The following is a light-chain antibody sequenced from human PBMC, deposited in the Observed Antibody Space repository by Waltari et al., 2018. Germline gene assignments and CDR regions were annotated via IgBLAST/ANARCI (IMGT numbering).Light chain of an antibody. CDR3: QQYYGTPLWT. Sequence: IVMTQSPTSLAVSLGERATIHCKSSQSVLYSSNNKNYLAWYQQKPGQPPKLLIYWASTRESGVPDRFSGSGSGTDFTLTISSLQAEDVAVYYCQQYYGTPLWTFGQGTKVEIK. J-gene: IGKJ1*01. V-gene: IGKV4-1*01. CDR2: WAS. CDR1: QSVLYSSNNKNY.